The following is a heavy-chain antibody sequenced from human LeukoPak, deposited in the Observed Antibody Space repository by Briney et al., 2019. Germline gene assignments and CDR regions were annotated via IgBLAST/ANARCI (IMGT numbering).Heavy chain of an antibody. D-gene: IGHD3-10*01. CDR2: IYSGGST. CDR3: ARVNSGSTYNWFDP. V-gene: IGHV3-53*04. Sequence: GGSLRHSCAASGFTVSSNYMSWVRQAPGKGLEWVSVIYSGGSTYYADSVKGRFTISRHNSKNTLYLQMNSLRAEDTAVYYCARVNSGSTYNWFDPWGQGTLVTVSS. CDR1: GFTVSSNY. J-gene: IGHJ5*02.